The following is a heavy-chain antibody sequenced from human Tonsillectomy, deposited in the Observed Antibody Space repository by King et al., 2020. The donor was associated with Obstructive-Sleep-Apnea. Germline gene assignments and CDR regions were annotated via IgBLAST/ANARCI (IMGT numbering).Heavy chain of an antibody. CDR3: VRAPGIQGASRFDP. V-gene: IGHV4-31*03. Sequence: VQLQESGPGLVKPSQTLSLTCNVSGVSISSGDFYWGWIRQHPGKGLEWIGYMYFSGRTYYNPSLKSRLFTSVDTSTNQFSLKLLSVTVADTAVYYCVRAPGIQGASRFDPWGQGTLVTVSS. J-gene: IGHJ5*02. CDR1: GVSISSGDFY. CDR2: MYFSGRT. D-gene: IGHD1-26*01.